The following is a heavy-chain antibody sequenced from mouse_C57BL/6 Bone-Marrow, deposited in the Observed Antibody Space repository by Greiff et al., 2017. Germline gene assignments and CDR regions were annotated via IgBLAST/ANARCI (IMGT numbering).Heavy chain of an antibody. V-gene: IGHV15-2*01. D-gene: IGHD1-1*01. CDR1: DSEVFPIAY. J-gene: IGHJ1*03. Sequence: QVQLQQSGSELRSPGSSVKLSCKDFDSEVFPIAYMSWVRQQPGHGFEWIGGILPSIGRTIYGEKFEGKATLDADTLSNTAYLELNSLTSEDSAIYYCARWEITTVVAWRYFDVWGTGTTVTVSS. CDR3: ARWEITTVVAWRYFDV. CDR2: ILPSIGRT.